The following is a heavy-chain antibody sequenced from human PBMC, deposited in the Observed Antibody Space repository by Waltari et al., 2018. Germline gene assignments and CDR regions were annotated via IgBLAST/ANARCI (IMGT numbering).Heavy chain of an antibody. Sequence: QVQLVESGGGVVRVGRSLRLSCAASGFTLRSYGMHWVRQATGKELEWVAVISFDGSNKYYADSVKGRFTISRDNSKNTLYLQMNSLRAEDTAVYYCARDTVDSGYVGFYFDYWGQGTLVTVSS. D-gene: IGHD5-12*01. J-gene: IGHJ4*02. V-gene: IGHV3-30-3*01. CDR2: ISFDGSNK. CDR1: GFTLRSYG. CDR3: ARDTVDSGYVGFYFDY.